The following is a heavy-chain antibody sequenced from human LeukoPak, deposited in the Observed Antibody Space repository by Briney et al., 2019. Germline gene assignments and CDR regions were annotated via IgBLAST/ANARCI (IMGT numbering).Heavy chain of an antibody. CDR3: ANPWVN. J-gene: IGHJ4*02. CDR1: GFTFSSYG. V-gene: IGHV3-30*18. D-gene: IGHD2-21*01. Sequence: PGGSLRLSCAASGFTFSSYGMHWVRQAPGKGLEWVAVISYDGSNKYYADSVKGRFTISRDNSKNTLYLQMNSMRAEDTAVYYCANPWVNWGQGTLVTVSS. CDR2: ISYDGSNK.